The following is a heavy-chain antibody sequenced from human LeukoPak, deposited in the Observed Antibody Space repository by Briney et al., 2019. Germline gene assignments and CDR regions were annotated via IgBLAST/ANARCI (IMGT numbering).Heavy chain of an antibody. J-gene: IGHJ3*02. D-gene: IGHD2/OR15-2a*01. Sequence: PSETLSLTCAVSGGSFSGYYWSWIRQPPGKGLELIGCIYYNGSTYYNPSLKSRVTISVDMSKSQFSMRLTSVNAADTAVYYCARNNVFDIWGQGTLVTVSS. CDR3: ARNNVFDI. CDR2: IYYNGST. CDR1: GGSFSGYY. V-gene: IGHV4-59*01.